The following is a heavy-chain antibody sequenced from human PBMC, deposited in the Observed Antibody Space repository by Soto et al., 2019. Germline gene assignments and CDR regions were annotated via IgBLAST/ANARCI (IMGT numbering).Heavy chain of an antibody. V-gene: IGHV4-4*07. CDR1: GGSISSYY. Sequence: PSETLSLTCTVSGGSISSYYWSWIRQPAGKGLEWIGRIYTSGSTSYNPSLKTRLTMSVDTSNKQISLSLKSVTAADTAVYYCARDLQSATMNRGVPLAYHSFDPWGHGTLVTVSS. CDR3: ARDLQSATMNRGVPLAYHSFDP. D-gene: IGHD3-10*01. J-gene: IGHJ5*02. CDR2: IYTSGST.